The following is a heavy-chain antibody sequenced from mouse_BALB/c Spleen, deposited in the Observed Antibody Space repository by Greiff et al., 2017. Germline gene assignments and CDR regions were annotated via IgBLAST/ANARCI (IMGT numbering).Heavy chain of an antibody. D-gene: IGHD2-10*02. CDR2: ISSGGGST. CDR1: GFAFSSYD. CDR3: ARHTKYGNSWFAY. J-gene: IGHJ3*01. Sequence: EVQVVESGGGLVKPGGSLKLSCAASGFAFSSYDMSWVRQTPEKRLEWVAYISSGGGSTYYPDTVKGRFTISRDNAKNTLYLQMSSLKSEDTAMYYCARHTKYGNSWFAYWGQGTLVTVSA. V-gene: IGHV5-12-1*01.